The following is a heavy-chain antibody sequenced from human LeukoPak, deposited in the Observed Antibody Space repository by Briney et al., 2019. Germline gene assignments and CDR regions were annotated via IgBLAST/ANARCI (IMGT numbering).Heavy chain of an antibody. D-gene: IGHD4-17*01. CDR3: ARVTVTTFSPTDYMDV. J-gene: IGHJ6*03. Sequence: PGGSLRLSCAASGFTFSTYGMHWVRQAPGKGLEWVAVISYHGTNKYYADSVKGRFTISRDNAKNSLYLQMNSLKAEDTAVYYCARVTVTTFSPTDYMDVWGKGTTVTISS. V-gene: IGHV3-30*03. CDR2: ISYHGTNK. CDR1: GFTFSTYG.